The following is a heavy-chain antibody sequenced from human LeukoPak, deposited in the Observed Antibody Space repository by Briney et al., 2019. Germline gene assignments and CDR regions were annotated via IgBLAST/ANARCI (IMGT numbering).Heavy chain of an antibody. CDR1: GGSISSYY. CDR3: ARSGYEKLWFDP. V-gene: IGHV4-39*07. D-gene: IGHD5-12*01. J-gene: IGHJ5*02. Sequence: SETLSLTCTVSGGSISSYYWGWIRQPPGKGLEWIGSIYYSGSTYYSPSLKSRVTISVDTSKNQFSLKLNSVTAADTAVYYCARSGYEKLWFDPWGQGTLVTVSS. CDR2: IYYSGST.